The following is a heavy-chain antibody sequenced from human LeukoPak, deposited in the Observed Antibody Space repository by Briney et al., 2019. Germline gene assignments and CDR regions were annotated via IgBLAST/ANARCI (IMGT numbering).Heavy chain of an antibody. CDR2: IRFDGSHK. CDR1: GFTFGDYA. Sequence: GGSLRLSCTASGFTFGDYAMSWVRQAPGKGLEWVAFIRFDGSHKSYADSVKGRFTISRDYSKNTLYLQMNTLRAEDTAVYYCAKDHGWELDGSGQYYIYYCMDVWGKGTTVTISS. J-gene: IGHJ6*03. CDR3: AKDHGWELDGSGQYYIYYCMDV. D-gene: IGHD1-26*01. V-gene: IGHV3-30*02.